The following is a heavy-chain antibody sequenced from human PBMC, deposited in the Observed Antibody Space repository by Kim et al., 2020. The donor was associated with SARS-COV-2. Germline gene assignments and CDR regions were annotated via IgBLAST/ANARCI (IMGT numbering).Heavy chain of an antibody. D-gene: IGHD2-2*01. V-gene: IGHV3-7*03. CDR3: ARFPTRRGHIVVLPAAFFDY. CDR1: GFTFSSYW. J-gene: IGHJ4*02. Sequence: GGSLRLSCAASGFTFSSYWMSWVRQAPGKGLEWVANIKQDGSEKYYVDSVKGRFTISRDNAKNSLYLQMNSLRAGDTAVYYCARFPTRRGHIVVLPAAFFDYWGQGTLVTVSS. CDR2: IKQDGSEK.